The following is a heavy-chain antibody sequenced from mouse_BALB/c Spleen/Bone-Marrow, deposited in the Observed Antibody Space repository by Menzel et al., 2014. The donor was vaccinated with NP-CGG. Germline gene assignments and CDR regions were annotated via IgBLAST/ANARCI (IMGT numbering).Heavy chain of an antibody. CDR2: INSNGGST. Sequence: DVQLQESGGGLVQPGGSLKLSCAASGFTFSSYGMSWVRQTPDKRLELVATINSNGGSTYYPDSVKGRFTISRDNAKNTLYLQMSSLKSEDTAMYYCARDYYGSSDYWSQGTTLTVSS. V-gene: IGHV5-6-3*01. CDR1: GFTFSSYG. D-gene: IGHD1-1*01. CDR3: ARDYYGSSDY. J-gene: IGHJ2*01.